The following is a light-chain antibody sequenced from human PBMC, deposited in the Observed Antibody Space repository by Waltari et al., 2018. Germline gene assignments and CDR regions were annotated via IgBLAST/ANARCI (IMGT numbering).Light chain of an antibody. J-gene: IGLJ3*02. CDR3: QSYDSTDLWV. CDR1: SARIAGNH. CDR2: EDN. V-gene: IGLV6-57*01. Sequence: FVLIQRHSVSAPPGRTVTISGIRSSARIAGNHVHGSQQRPGRSPTTVIYEDNQRPPGVSDRFSGSIDSSSNSASLTISGLKTEDEADYYCQSYDSTDLWVFGGGTKLTVL.